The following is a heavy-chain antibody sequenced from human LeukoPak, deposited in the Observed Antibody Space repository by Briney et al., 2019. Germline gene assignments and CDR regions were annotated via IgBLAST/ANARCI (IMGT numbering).Heavy chain of an antibody. D-gene: IGHD2-2*01. V-gene: IGHV3-43D*04. J-gene: IGHJ6*03. CDR2: ISWVGGST. CDR1: GFTLDDYA. CDR3: PKDIRARVVVPAVHYMDV. Sequence: PGGSLRLSCAASGFTLDDYAMHWVRHAPGKGLEWVSLISWVGGSTYYPDSVKDRFTISRDNSKNSLYLQMNSLRAEDTALYYCPKDIRARVVVPAVHYMDVWGKGTTVTVSS.